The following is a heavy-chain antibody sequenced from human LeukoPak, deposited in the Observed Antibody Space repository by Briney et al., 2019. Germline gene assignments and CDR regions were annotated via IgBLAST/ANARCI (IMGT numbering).Heavy chain of an antibody. CDR3: ASGSYYFCFNS. CDR2: INDRSKWYY. D-gene: IGHD3-22*01. V-gene: IGHV6-1*01. J-gene: IGHJ4*02. Sequence: SQGLSLTCAISGDSVSSKNTAWNWIRQSPSRGLEWLGSINDRSKWYYDYAVSVKSRITISPDKSKNQFSLHLNSVTPEDTALYYCASGSYYFCFNSWGQGTLVTVSS. CDR1: GDSVSSKNTA.